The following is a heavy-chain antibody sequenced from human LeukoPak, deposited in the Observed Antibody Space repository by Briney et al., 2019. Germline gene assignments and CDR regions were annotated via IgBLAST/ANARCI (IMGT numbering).Heavy chain of an antibody. CDR1: GFTFTDYW. V-gene: IGHV3-15*01. D-gene: IGHD5-18*01. J-gene: IGHJ4*02. CDR2: IKSKTDGGTT. CDR3: TTAPPGYSYGYRS. Sequence: GGSLRLSCTTSGFTFTDYWMTWVRQAPGKGLEWVGRIKSKTDGGTTDYAAPVKGRFTISRDDSKNTLYLQMNSLKTEDTAVYYCTTAPPGYSYGYRSWGQGTLVTVSS.